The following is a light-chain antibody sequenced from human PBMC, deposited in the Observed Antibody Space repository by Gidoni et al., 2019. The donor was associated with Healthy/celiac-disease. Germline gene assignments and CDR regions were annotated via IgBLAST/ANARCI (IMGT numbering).Light chain of an antibody. Sequence: ASQSVSSNLAWYQQKPGQAPRLLIYGASTRATGIPARFSGSGSGTEFTLTISSLQSEDFAVYYCQQYNNWPLWTFXQXAKVEIK. CDR2: GAS. CDR3: QQYNNWPLWT. J-gene: IGKJ1*01. V-gene: IGKV3-15*01. CDR1: QSVSSN.